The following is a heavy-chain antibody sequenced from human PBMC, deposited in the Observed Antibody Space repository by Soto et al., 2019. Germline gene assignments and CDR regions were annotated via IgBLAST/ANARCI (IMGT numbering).Heavy chain of an antibody. CDR1: GYNFTNYD. J-gene: IGHJ6*02. D-gene: IGHD6-19*01. Sequence: QVHLVQSGAEVKKPGASVKVSCKAPGYNFTNYDVNWVRQAPGQGLEWMGWINSYSGNTDYAQKFQGRVSLTTDTSTTTAYMELRSLRSDDTAVYYCARKPLAVGGLSYYGMDVWGQGTTVTVSS. CDR3: ARKPLAVGGLSYYGMDV. V-gene: IGHV1-18*04. CDR2: INSYSGNT.